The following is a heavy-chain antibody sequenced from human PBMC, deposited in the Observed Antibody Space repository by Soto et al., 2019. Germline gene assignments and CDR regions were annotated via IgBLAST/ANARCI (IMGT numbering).Heavy chain of an antibody. J-gene: IGHJ6*02. CDR3: ARSQGSSTSLEIYYYYYYGMDV. Sequence: QVQLVQSGAEVKKPGSSVKVSCKASGGTFSSYAISWVRQAPGQGLEWMGGMIPISGTANYSQKFQYRVTITADETTSTAYMELSSLRSEDTAVYYCARSQGSSTSLEIYYYYYYGMDVWGQGTTVTVSS. V-gene: IGHV1-69*01. CDR2: MIPISGTA. CDR1: GGTFSSYA. D-gene: IGHD2-2*01.